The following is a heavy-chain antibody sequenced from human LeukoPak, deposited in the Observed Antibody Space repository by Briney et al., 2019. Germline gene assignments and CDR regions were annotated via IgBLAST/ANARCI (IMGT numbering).Heavy chain of an antibody. CDR1: GFTFSSYA. CDR2: ISYDGSNK. CDR3: ARSTYYYDSSGYLRGGYFDY. V-gene: IGHV3-30-3*01. Sequence: PGGSPRLSCAASGFTFSSYAMHWVRQAPGKGLEWVAVISYDGSNKYYADSVKARFTISRDNSKNTLYLQMNSLRAEDTAVYYCARSTYYYDSSGYLRGGYFDYWGQRTLVTVSS. J-gene: IGHJ4*02. D-gene: IGHD3-22*01.